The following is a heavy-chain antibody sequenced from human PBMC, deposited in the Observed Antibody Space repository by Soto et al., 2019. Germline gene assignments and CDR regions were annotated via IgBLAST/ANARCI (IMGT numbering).Heavy chain of an antibody. Sequence: EVQLVESGGGLVKPGGSLRLSCAASGFTFSSYSMNWARQAPGKGLEWVSSISSSSSYIYFADSVKGRFTISRDNAKNSLYLQMNSLRAEDTAVYYCARMYGDYGFNGNYYGMDVWGQGTTVTVSS. CDR2: ISSSSSYI. CDR1: GFTFSSYS. V-gene: IGHV3-21*01. D-gene: IGHD4-17*01. J-gene: IGHJ6*02. CDR3: ARMYGDYGFNGNYYGMDV.